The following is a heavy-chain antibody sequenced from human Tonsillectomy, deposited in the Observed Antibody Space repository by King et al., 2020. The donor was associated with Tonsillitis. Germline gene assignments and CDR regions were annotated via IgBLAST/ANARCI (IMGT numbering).Heavy chain of an antibody. CDR3: ARRGIINYGMDV. J-gene: IGHJ6*02. V-gene: IGHV1-69*01. D-gene: IGHD2-15*01. Sequence: VQLVQSGAEVKKPGSSLKVSCKASGGTFNNYGISWVRQAPGQGLEWMGGIIPIFGATNYAQKFQGRVTITADESTRTAYMELSSLRSDDTAVYYCARRGIINYGMDVGGQGTTVSVSS. CDR2: IIPIFGAT. CDR1: GGTFNNYG.